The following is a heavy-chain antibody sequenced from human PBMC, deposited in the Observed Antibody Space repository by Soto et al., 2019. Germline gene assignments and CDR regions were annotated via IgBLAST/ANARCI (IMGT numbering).Heavy chain of an antibody. J-gene: IGHJ4*02. CDR1: GFTFTSYG. D-gene: IGHD2-2*01. V-gene: IGHV1-18*04. CDR2: ISAFSGNT. CDR3: ARDRERSTWHLDH. Sequence: QVHLVQSGVEVKKPGASVKVSCKASGFTFTSYGITWVRQAPGQGLEWMGWISAFSGNTNYAQNLQGRVTLTTDTSTSTAYMEIRSLRSDDTAVYYCARDRERSTWHLDHWGQGTLVTVSS.